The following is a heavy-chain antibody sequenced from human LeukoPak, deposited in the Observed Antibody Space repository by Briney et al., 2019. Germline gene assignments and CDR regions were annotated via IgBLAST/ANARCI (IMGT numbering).Heavy chain of an antibody. CDR1: GFTFSNAW. J-gene: IGHJ4*02. V-gene: IGHV3-15*01. CDR3: ATDLGLTMIRGVLVS. D-gene: IGHD3-10*01. CDR2: IKSKGDGETT. Sequence: GGSLRLSCAASGFTFSNAWMSWVRQAPGKGREWGGRIKSKGDGETTDYTAPVKGRFTMSRDDSKATLYLQMNYVIVEDTAVYFCATDLGLTMIRGVLVSWGQGALVSVSP.